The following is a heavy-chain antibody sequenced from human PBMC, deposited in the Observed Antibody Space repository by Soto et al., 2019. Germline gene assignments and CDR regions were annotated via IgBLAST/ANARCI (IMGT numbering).Heavy chain of an antibody. V-gene: IGHV4-59*01. D-gene: IGHD4-17*01. Sequence: QVQLQESGPGLVKPSETLSLTCTVSGGSIRDYFWTWIRQPPGKGLEWIGYIYYSGRTNYNPSLKSRLSISVETSKNLFTLQLRSVTAADTAVYYRERVGGDDFGDSGGFGYWCQGTLVPGSA. CDR1: GGSIRDYF. J-gene: IGHJ4*02. CDR2: IYYSGRT. CDR3: ERVGGDDFGDSGGFGY.